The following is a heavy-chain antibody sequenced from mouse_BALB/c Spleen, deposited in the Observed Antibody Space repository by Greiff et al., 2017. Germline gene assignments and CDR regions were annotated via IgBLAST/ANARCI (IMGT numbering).Heavy chain of an antibody. V-gene: IGHV3-6*02. J-gene: IGHJ3*01. CDR3: ARDPSIYYYGSGAWFAY. D-gene: IGHD1-1*01. Sequence: EVKLMESGPGLVKPSQSLSLTCSVTGYSITSGYYWNWIRQFPGNKLEWMGYISYDGSNNYNPSLKNRISITRDTSKNQFFLKLNSVTTEDTATYYCARDPSIYYYGSGAWFAYWGQGTLVTVSA. CDR1: GYSITSGYY. CDR2: ISYDGSN.